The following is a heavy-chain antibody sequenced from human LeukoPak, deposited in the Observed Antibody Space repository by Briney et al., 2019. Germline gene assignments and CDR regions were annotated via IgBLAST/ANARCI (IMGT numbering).Heavy chain of an antibody. D-gene: IGHD2-2*02. CDR2: IYYSGST. CDR1: GGSLSSYY. V-gene: IGHV4-59*01. Sequence: SETLSLTYTVSGGSLSSYYWSWIRQPPGKGLEWSGYIYYSGSTNYNPSLKSRVTISVDTSKNQFSLRLSSVTAADTAVYYCARSTGVVVPAAIPPAFDYWGQGTLVTVSS. J-gene: IGHJ4*02. CDR3: ARSTGVVVPAAIPPAFDY.